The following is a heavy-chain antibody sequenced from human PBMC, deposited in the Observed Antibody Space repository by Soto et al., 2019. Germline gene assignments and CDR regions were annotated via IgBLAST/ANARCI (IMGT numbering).Heavy chain of an antibody. J-gene: IGHJ5*02. V-gene: IGHV4-61*08. CDR1: GDSVSSGDYY. Sequence: SETPYLTSTFSGDSVSSGDYYGSLIRQPPGKGLEWIGYIYYSGNTNYNPSLKSRVIISVDTSKNLFSLKLTSVTAADTAVYYCARIPVDTSMIYWLDPWGQGTLVTVSS. CDR3: ARIPVDTSMIYWLDP. D-gene: IGHD5-18*01. CDR2: IYYSGNT.